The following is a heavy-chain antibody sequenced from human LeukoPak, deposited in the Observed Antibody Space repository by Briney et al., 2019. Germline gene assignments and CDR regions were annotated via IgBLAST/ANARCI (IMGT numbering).Heavy chain of an antibody. CDR1: GGSISSYY. CDR2: IYYSGST. CDR3: ARSAWSGEFYFGY. Sequence: SEALSLTCTVSGGSISSYYWSWIRQPPGKGLEWIGYIYYSGSTNYNPSLKSRVTISVDTSKNQFSLKLSSVTAADTAVYYCARSAWSGEFYFGYWGQGTLVTVSS. D-gene: IGHD3-10*01. V-gene: IGHV4-59*01. J-gene: IGHJ4*02.